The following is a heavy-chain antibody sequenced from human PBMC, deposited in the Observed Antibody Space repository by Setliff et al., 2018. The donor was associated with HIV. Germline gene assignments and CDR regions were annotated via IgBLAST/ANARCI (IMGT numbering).Heavy chain of an antibody. V-gene: IGHV4-38-2*01. CDR3: AHSLLGAPMIDY. D-gene: IGHD3-16*01. CDR1: GYSISSGYS. CDR2: AYHSGRA. J-gene: IGHJ4*02. Sequence: PSETLSLTCGVSGYSISSGYSWGWVRQPPGKGLEWIGNAYHSGRAFYNPSLESRVTMSIDSSKNLFSLRLDSVTAADSAFYFCAHSLLGAPMIDYWGQGMLVTVSS.